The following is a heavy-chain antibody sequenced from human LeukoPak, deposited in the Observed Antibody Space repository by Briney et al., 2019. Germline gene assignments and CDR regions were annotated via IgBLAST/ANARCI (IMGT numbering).Heavy chain of an antibody. V-gene: IGHV4-34*01. CDR1: GGSFSAYY. CDR2: INHSGST. D-gene: IGHD3-10*01. Sequence: SETLSLTCAVYGGSFSAYYWSWIRQPPGKGLEWIGEINHSGSTDYNPSLKSRVTISVDTSKNQFSLKLSSVTAADTAVYYCARATGYYYGSGSYFWFDPWGQGTLVTVSS. CDR3: ARATGYYYGSGSYFWFDP. J-gene: IGHJ5*02.